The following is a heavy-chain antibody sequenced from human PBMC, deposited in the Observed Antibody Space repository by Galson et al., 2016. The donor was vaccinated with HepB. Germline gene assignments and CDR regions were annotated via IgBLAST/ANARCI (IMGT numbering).Heavy chain of an antibody. CDR1: GFIFSNYA. CDR2: ISGSGGST. J-gene: IGHJ6*02. V-gene: IGHV3-23*01. Sequence: SLRLSCAASGFIFSNYAMSWVRQVPGKGLEWVSAISGSGGSTHYADSVKGRFTISRDNSKNTLYLQMNSLRAEDTAVYYCAKAVTRKTIVGVVTGKEGAHYGMDVWGQGTTVTVSS. D-gene: IGHD3-3*01. CDR3: AKAVTRKTIVGVVTGKEGAHYGMDV.